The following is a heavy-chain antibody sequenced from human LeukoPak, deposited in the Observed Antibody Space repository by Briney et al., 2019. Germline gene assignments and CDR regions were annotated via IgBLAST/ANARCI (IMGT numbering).Heavy chain of an antibody. CDR3: ARGPGSRWYPPLDY. J-gene: IGHJ4*02. Sequence: GASVKVSCKASGGTFSSYAISWVRQAPGQGLEWMGGIIPIFGTANYAQKFQGRVTITTDESTSTAYMELSSLRSEDTAVYYCARGPGSRWYPPLDYWGQGTLVTVSS. CDR1: GGTFSSYA. CDR2: IIPIFGTA. D-gene: IGHD6-13*01. V-gene: IGHV1-69*05.